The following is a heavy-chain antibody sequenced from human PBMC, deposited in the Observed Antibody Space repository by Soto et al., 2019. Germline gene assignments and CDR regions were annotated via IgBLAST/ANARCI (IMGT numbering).Heavy chain of an antibody. D-gene: IGHD2-2*01. V-gene: IGHV1-69*01. J-gene: IGHJ6*02. CDR2: IIPIFGTA. CDR3: ARDRADIVVVPAASSVRYYYYYGMDV. Sequence: QVQLVQSGAEVKKPGSSVKVSCKASGGTFSSYAISWVRQAPGQGLAWMGGIIPIFGTANYAQKLQGRVRITADESTSTAYMELSSLRAEDTAVYYCARDRADIVVVPAASSVRYYYYYGMDVWGQGTTVTVSS. CDR1: GGTFSSYA.